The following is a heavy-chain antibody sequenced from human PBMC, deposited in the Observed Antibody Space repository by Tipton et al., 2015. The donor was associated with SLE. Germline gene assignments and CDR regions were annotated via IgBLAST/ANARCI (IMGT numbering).Heavy chain of an antibody. CDR1: GFTFSAYA. CDR3: ATVRDYGDLYGVYFDN. J-gene: IGHJ4*02. Sequence: SLRLSCAASGFTFSAYAMHWVRQAPGKGLEWVAVISYDGFNKYYADSVKGRFTISRDSSKDTLFLQMTSLRPEDTAVYYCATVRDYGDLYGVYFDNWGQGTPVTVSS. D-gene: IGHD4-17*01. CDR2: ISYDGFNK. V-gene: IGHV3-30-3*01.